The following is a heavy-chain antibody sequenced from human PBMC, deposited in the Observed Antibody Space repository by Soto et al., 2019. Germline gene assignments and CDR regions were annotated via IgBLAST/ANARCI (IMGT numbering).Heavy chain of an antibody. Sequence: VPGAAAGVDYWSWFRQSPGKRMEWIGYVHHSWGSSYNPSLQSRVAISLDTSKSQFSLKVTSVTATDTAVYYCARQGFGPLHGLVDVWGKGTTVTVSS. V-gene: IGHV4-59*08. CDR1: GAAAGVDY. D-gene: IGHD3-10*01. CDR2: VHHSWGS. CDR3: ARQGFGPLHGLVDV. J-gene: IGHJ6*04.